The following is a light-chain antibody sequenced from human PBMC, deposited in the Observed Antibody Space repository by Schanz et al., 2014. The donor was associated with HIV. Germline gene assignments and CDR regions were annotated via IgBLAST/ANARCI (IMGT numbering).Light chain of an antibody. J-gene: IGLJ1*01. CDR1: TSDIGAYNY. V-gene: IGLV2-8*01. Sequence: QSALTQPPSASGSPGHSVTISCTGTTSDIGAYNYVSWYQLHPGKAPKLMIYDVSNRPSGVSNRFSGSKSGTSASLAISGLQSEDEADYYCAAWDGSLNGYVFGTGTKLTVL. CDR3: AAWDGSLNGYV. CDR2: DVS.